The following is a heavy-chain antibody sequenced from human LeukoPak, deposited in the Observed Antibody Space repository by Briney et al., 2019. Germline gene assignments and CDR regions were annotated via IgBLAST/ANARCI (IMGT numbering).Heavy chain of an antibody. CDR2: INQDGSII. Sequence: PGGSLRLSCAASGFTFSGYLMSWVRQAPGKGLEWVANINQDGSIIHYVDSAKGRFTISRDNAKNSLYLQMNYLRAEDTALYYCATSDDSSGSDWGQGTLVTVSS. CDR3: ATSDDSSGSD. V-gene: IGHV3-7*01. D-gene: IGHD3-22*01. CDR1: GFTFSGYL. J-gene: IGHJ4*02.